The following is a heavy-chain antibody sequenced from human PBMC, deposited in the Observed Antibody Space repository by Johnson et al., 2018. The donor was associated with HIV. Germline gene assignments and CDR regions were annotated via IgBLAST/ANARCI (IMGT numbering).Heavy chain of an antibody. CDR1: GFTFSSYW. Sequence: EVQLVESGGGLVQPGGSLRLSCAASGFTFSSYWMSWVRQAPGKGLEWVANIKQDGSEKYYVDSVKGRFTISRDNAKNSLYLQMNSLRAEDTAVYYCARPIAAHGVVDAFDIWGQGTMVTVSS. CDR3: ARPIAAHGVVDAFDI. J-gene: IGHJ3*02. D-gene: IGHD6-13*01. V-gene: IGHV3-7*05. CDR2: IKQDGSEK.